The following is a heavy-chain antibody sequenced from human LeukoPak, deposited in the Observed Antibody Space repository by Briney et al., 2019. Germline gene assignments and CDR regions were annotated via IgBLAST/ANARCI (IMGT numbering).Heavy chain of an antibody. Sequence: KPSETLSLTCAVYGGSFSGYYWSWIRQPPGKGLEWIGEINHSGSTNYNPSLKSRVTISVDTSKNQFSLKLSSVTAADTAVYYCARVKIEGAFWSGYYYITFDYWGQGTLVTVSS. V-gene: IGHV4-34*01. CDR1: GGSFSGYY. D-gene: IGHD3-3*01. CDR2: INHSGST. CDR3: ARVKIEGAFWSGYYYITFDY. J-gene: IGHJ4*02.